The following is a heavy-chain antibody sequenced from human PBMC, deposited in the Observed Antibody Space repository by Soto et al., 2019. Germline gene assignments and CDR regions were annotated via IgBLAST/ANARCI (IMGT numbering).Heavy chain of an antibody. J-gene: IGHJ4*02. D-gene: IGHD6-25*01. V-gene: IGHV3-23*01. CDR1: EFSFSSYA. CDR3: ATYSSAFDY. Sequence: EVQLMESGGGLVQPGGSLRLSCAASEFSFSSYALNWVRQAPGKGLEWVSAISATGTTTYYADSVKGRFTISRDNSKRTLFLQMDNLSPEDTGVYYCATYSSAFDYWGQGTLVTVSS. CDR2: ISATGTTT.